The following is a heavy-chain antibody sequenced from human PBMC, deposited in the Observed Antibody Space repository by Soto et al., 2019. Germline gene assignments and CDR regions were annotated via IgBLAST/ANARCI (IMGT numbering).Heavy chain of an antibody. D-gene: IGHD2-8*02. CDR1: GFTFRNNA. Sequence: EVQLLESGGGLVQPGGSLRLSCAASGFTFRNNAVSWVRQAPGKGLEWISVIRDGGGSTYYVDSVKGRFTDSRDSSKNMLYLQMNSLRVEDTAVYYCAKLTAGYWGQGTLVTVSS. CDR2: IRDGGGST. V-gene: IGHV3-23*01. J-gene: IGHJ4*02. CDR3: AKLTAGY.